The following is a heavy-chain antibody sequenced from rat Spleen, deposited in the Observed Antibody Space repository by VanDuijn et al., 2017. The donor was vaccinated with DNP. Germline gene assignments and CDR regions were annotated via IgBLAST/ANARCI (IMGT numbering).Heavy chain of an antibody. CDR2: ISYDGSST. CDR3: ARHGEVPTRFAMDA. CDR1: GFTFSDYN. D-gene: IGHD1-11*01. V-gene: IGHV5-7*01. Sequence: EVQLVESGGGLVQPGRSLKLSCAASGFTFSDYNMAWVRQAPKKGLEWVATISYDGSSTYYRDSVEGRFTISRDNAKSTLYLEMDSLRSEETATYYCARHGEVPTRFAMDAWGQGTSVTVSS. J-gene: IGHJ4*01.